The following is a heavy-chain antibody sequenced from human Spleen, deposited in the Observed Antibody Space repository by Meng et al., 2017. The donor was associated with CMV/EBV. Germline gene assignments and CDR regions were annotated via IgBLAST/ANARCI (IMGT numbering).Heavy chain of an antibody. D-gene: IGHD2-2*02. CDR1: GFTLGDYA. CDR2: IRSKAYGGTT. CDR3: TRGYCSSTSCYTDFDY. V-gene: IGHV3-49*04. Sequence: GESLKISCTVSGFTLGDYALNWVRQTPGKGLEWVGFIRSKAYGGTTEYAASVKGRCTISRDDSKSIAYLQMNSLKTEDTAVYYCTRGYCSSTSCYTDFDYWGQGTLVTVSS. J-gene: IGHJ4*02.